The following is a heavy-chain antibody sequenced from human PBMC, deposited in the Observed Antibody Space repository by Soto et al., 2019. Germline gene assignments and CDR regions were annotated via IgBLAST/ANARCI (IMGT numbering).Heavy chain of an antibody. J-gene: IGHJ2*01. Sequence: EVQLVESGGGLVQPGGSLRLSCAASEFIFSTYWMSWVRQAPGKGLEWVATIKQEGSETYYVDSVEGRLTISRDNAKNSLHLQMNILRVEDTAVYYCARQGRGRFSWYFDLWGRGTLVTVSS. D-gene: IGHD3-3*01. V-gene: IGHV3-7*01. CDR2: IKQEGSET. CDR1: EFIFSTYW. CDR3: ARQGRGRFSWYFDL.